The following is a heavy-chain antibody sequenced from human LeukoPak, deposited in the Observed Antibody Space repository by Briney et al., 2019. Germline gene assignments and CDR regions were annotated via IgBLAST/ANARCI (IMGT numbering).Heavy chain of an antibody. D-gene: IGHD2-2*01. J-gene: IGHJ4*02. Sequence: GGSLRLSCAASGFTFSSYAMHWVRQAPGKGLEWVSVISGSGSDTYYADSVKGRFTISRDNSKNTLYLQMNSLRAEDTAVYYCAKEGSAYCSITNCRGQGASDYWGQGALVTVSS. V-gene: IGHV3-23*01. CDR3: AKEGSAYCSITNCRGQGASDY. CDR2: ISGSGSDT. CDR1: GFTFSSYA.